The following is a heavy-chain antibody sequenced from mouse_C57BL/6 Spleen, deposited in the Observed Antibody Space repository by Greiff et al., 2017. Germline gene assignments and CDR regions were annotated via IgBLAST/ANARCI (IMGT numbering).Heavy chain of an antibody. V-gene: IGHV14-1*01. Sequence: VQLQQSGAELVRPGASVKLSCTASGFNINDYYLHWVKQRPEPGLEWIGRIDPEDGDTEYAPNFQGKATMTADTSSNTAYLQLSSLTSEDTAVYYCTSYLEGFAYWGQGTLVTVSA. CDR1: GFNINDYY. D-gene: IGHD6-5*01. CDR3: TSYLEGFAY. CDR2: IDPEDGDT. J-gene: IGHJ3*01.